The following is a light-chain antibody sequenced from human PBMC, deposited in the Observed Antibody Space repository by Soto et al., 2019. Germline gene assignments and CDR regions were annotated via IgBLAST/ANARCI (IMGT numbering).Light chain of an antibody. Sequence: EIVMTQSPATLSVSPGERATLSCRASQFVSTNLAWYQQKPGQAPRLLIYSESTRATNISARFSGDGSGTEFTLTISSLQSEYFAVYYCQQYSKWPRTFGQGTKVEIK. V-gene: IGKV3-15*01. CDR3: QQYSKWPRT. CDR1: QFVSTN. CDR2: SES. J-gene: IGKJ1*01.